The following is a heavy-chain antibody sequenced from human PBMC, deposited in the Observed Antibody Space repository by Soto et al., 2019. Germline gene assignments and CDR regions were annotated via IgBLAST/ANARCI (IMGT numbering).Heavy chain of an antibody. CDR2: INHSGST. CDR3: ARGVPAARKFDP. D-gene: IGHD2-2*01. J-gene: IGHJ5*02. CDR1: GGSFSGYY. V-gene: IGHV4-34*01. Sequence: PSETLSLTCAVYGGSFSGYYWSWIRQPPGKGLEWIGEINHSGSTNYNPSLKSRVTISVDTSKNQFSLKLSSVTAADTAVYYCARGVPAARKFDPWGQGTLVTV.